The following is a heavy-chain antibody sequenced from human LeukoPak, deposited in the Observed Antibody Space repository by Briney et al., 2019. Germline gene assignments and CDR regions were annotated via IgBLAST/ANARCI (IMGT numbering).Heavy chain of an antibody. CDR1: GFTFSSYS. CDR3: ARVGSTWSYFDY. Sequence: GGSLRLSCAASGFTFSSYSMNWVRQAPGKGLEWVSFMSGSSNYIYYADSVKGRFTISRDNAKNSLYLQMNRLRAEDTAVYYCARVGSTWSYFDYWGQGTLITVSS. D-gene: IGHD6-13*01. CDR2: MSGSSNYI. J-gene: IGHJ4*02. V-gene: IGHV3-21*01.